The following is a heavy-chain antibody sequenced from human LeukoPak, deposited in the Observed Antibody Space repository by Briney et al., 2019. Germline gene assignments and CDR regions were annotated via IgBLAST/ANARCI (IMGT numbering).Heavy chain of an antibody. CDR1: GFTFSSYA. Sequence: GGSLRLSCAASGFTFSSYAMSWVRQAPGKGLEWVSAISGSGGSTYYADSVKGRFTISRDNSKNTLYLQMNSLRAEDTAVYYCAKFGLAAAGNYYYYYMDVWGKGTTVTVSS. CDR3: AKFGLAAAGNYYYYYMDV. CDR2: ISGSGGST. V-gene: IGHV3-23*01. D-gene: IGHD6-13*01. J-gene: IGHJ6*03.